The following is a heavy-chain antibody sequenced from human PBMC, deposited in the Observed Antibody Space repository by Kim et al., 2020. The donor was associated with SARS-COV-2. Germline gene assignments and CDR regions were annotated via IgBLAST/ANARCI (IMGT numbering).Heavy chain of an antibody. Sequence: GGSLRLSCAASGFSVSNDYVTWVRQAPGKGLEWVSIIYRSGSTYYADSVKGRFTISRDNSKNTVYVQMNSLRVEDTAGYYCARDKLGYFGDGGPGTLVTVSS. CDR1: GFSVSNDY. V-gene: IGHV3-53*01. CDR3: ARDKLGYFGD. CDR2: IYRSGST. D-gene: IGHD3-10*01. J-gene: IGHJ4*02.